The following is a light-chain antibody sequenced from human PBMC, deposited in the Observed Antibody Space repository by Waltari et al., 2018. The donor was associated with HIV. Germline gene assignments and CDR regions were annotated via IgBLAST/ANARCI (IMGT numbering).Light chain of an antibody. V-gene: IGKV3-20*01. Sequence: EIVLTQSPGTLSLSPGERATLSCXASQSVSSSYLAWYQQKPGQAPRLLIYAASSRATGIPDRFSGSGSGXDXTLXISRLEPEDFAVYYCQQYGSSPYTFGQGTKLEIK. CDR2: AAS. J-gene: IGKJ2*01. CDR1: QSVSSSY. CDR3: QQYGSSPYT.